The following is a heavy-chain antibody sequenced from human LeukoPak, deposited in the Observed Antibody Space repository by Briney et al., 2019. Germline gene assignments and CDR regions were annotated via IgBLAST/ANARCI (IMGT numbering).Heavy chain of an antibody. CDR3: ARVGATTDFDY. Sequence: SETLSLTCTVSGGSISSYYWSWIRQTPGKGLEWIGYIYYSGSTNFNPSLKSRVTISVDTSKNQFSLKLSSVTAADTAVYYCARVGATTDFDYWGQGTLVTVSS. CDR2: IYYSGST. V-gene: IGHV4-59*01. J-gene: IGHJ4*02. CDR1: GGSISSYY. D-gene: IGHD1-26*01.